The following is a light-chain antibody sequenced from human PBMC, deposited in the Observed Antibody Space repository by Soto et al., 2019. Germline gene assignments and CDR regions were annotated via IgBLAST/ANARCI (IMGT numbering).Light chain of an antibody. V-gene: IGKV3-20*01. J-gene: IGKJ1*01. Sequence: EIVLTQSPGTLSLSPGERATHSCRASQSITSNYLAWYQQKPGQAPRLLIYGPSSRAIGIPHRFSGSGSGTEFTLTISSLQSEDFAVYNCQQYHIWWTFGQGTKVDI. CDR2: GPS. CDR3: QQYHIWWT. CDR1: QSITSNY.